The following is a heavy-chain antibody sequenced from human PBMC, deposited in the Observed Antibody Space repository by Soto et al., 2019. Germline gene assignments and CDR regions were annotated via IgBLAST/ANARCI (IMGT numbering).Heavy chain of an antibody. V-gene: IGHV3-53*04. CDR2: IYSGGST. Sequence: GGSLRLSCAASGFTVSSNYMSWVRQAPGKGLEWVSVIYSGGSTYYADSVKGRFTISRHNSKNTLYLQMNSLRAEDTAVYYCAREVGSPHYYHMDVWGKGTTVNVSS. J-gene: IGHJ6*03. CDR1: GFTVSSNY. D-gene: IGHD2-2*01. CDR3: AREVGSPHYYHMDV.